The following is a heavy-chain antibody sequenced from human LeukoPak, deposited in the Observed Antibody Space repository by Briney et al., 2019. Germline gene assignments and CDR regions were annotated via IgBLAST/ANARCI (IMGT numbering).Heavy chain of an antibody. CDR2: IYSGGST. CDR1: GFTVSSNH. V-gene: IGHV3-53*01. J-gene: IGHJ4*02. CDR3: AREAVTRNYFDY. Sequence: GGSLRLSCAASGFTVSSNHMNWVRQAPGKGLEWVSVIYSGGSTYYADSVKGRFTISRDNSKNTLYLQMNSLRAEDTAMYYCAREAVTRNYFDYWGQGTLVTVSS. D-gene: IGHD4-17*01.